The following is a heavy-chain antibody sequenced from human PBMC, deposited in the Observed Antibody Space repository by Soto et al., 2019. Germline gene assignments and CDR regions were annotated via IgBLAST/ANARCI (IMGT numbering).Heavy chain of an antibody. V-gene: IGHV4-59*01. CDR3: ARGADYDILTGDQFYGMDV. J-gene: IGHJ6*02. Sequence: ESLSLTCTVSGGSISSYYWSWIRQPPGKGLEWIGYIYYSGSTNYNPSLKSRVTISVDTSKNQFSLKLSSVTAADTAVYYCARGADYDILTGDQFYGMDVWGQGTTVTVSS. CDR2: IYYSGST. D-gene: IGHD3-9*01. CDR1: GGSISSYY.